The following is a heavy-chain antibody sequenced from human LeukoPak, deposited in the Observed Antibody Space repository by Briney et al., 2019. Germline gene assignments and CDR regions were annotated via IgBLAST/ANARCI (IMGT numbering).Heavy chain of an antibody. V-gene: IGHV3-30-3*01. CDR1: GFTFSSYA. D-gene: IGHD6-13*01. CDR3: VRDGDSTNWSHDY. J-gene: IGHJ4*02. Sequence: PGGSLRLSCAASGFTFSSYAMSWVRQTPGKGLEWVAFISNDGSDKVYTDSVKGRFTISRDNSKNTLYLQMSSLRTEDTAIYYCVRDGDSTNWSHDYWGQGTQVTVSS. CDR2: ISNDGSDK.